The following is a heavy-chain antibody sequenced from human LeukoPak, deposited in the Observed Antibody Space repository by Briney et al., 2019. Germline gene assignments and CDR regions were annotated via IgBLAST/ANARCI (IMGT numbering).Heavy chain of an antibody. J-gene: IGHJ3*02. V-gene: IGHV4-59*08. Sequence: SETLSLTCTVSGGSISNYYWSWIRQPPGKGLEWIGYIYYSGSTNYNPSLKSRVTISVDTSKNQFSLKLDSVTAADTAVFYCARQPGLAAFDIWGQGTLVTVSS. CDR3: ARQPGLAAFDI. CDR2: IYYSGST. CDR1: GGSISNYY.